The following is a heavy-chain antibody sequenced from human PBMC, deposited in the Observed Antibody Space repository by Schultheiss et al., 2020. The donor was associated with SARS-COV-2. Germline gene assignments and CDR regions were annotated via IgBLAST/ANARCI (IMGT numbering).Heavy chain of an antibody. V-gene: IGHV3-15*01. Sequence: GESLKISCAASGFTFSNAWMTWVRQAPGRGLEWVGRIKSKTDGGTTDYAAPVKGRFTISRDDSKNTLSLQMNSLKTEDTAVYYCTTEVDYGDYVGDYWGQGTLVTVSS. D-gene: IGHD4-17*01. CDR2: IKSKTDGGTT. CDR1: GFTFSNAW. CDR3: TTEVDYGDYVGDY. J-gene: IGHJ4*02.